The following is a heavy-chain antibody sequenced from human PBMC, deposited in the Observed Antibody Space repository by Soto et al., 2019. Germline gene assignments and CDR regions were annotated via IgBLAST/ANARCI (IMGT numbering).Heavy chain of an antibody. CDR1: GFTFRSYA. CDR3: ARGIGYSYLFAY. CDR2: ISFDGNET. D-gene: IGHD5-18*01. Sequence: QVQLVESGGGVVQPGRSLRLSCAASGFTFRSYAMHWVRQAPGKGLEWVTIISFDGNETYYAESVKGRFTISKDFSKNPAYLQMNSLRPEDTAVYYCARGIGYSYLFAYWGQGTLVTVSS. V-gene: IGHV3-30-3*01. J-gene: IGHJ4*02.